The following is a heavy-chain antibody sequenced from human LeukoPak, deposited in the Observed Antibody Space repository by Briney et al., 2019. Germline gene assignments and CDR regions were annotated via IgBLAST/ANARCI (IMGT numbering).Heavy chain of an antibody. CDR3: ARESICGSTSCPCDY. J-gene: IGHJ4*02. V-gene: IGHV1-2*02. D-gene: IGHD2-2*01. CDR2: IHPESGDT. CDR1: RYTFTGHY. Sequence: ASVKVSCKASRYTFTGHYIYWMRQAPGQGLEWMGGIHPESGDTNYAQKFQGRVTMTRDTSIDTAYMELRSLTSDDTAVYFCARESICGSTSCPCDYWGQGTLVTVSS.